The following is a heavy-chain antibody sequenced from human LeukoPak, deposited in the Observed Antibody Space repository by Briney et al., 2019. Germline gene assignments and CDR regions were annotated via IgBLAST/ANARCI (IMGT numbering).Heavy chain of an antibody. Sequence: ASAKVSCKASGYTFTGYYMHWVRQAPGQGLELMGRINPNSGGTNYAQKFQGRVTMTRDTSISTAYMELSRLRSDDTAVYYCARTQLPNYYYYYYGMDVWGQGTTVTVSS. V-gene: IGHV1-2*06. D-gene: IGHD2-2*01. J-gene: IGHJ6*02. CDR1: GYTFTGYY. CDR3: ARTQLPNYYYYYYGMDV. CDR2: INPNSGGT.